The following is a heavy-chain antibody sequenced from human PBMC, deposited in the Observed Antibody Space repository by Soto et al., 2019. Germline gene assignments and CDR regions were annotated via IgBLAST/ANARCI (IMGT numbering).Heavy chain of an antibody. CDR2: IYYSGST. D-gene: IGHD6-19*01. V-gene: IGHV4-39*01. Sequence: QLQLQESGPGLVKPAETLSLTCTVSGGSISSSSYYWGWIRQPPGKGLEWIGSIYYSGSTYYNPSLKSRVTISVDTSKNQFSLKLSSVTAADTAVYYCARHDSVASNVADYWGQGTLVTVSS. J-gene: IGHJ4*02. CDR3: ARHDSVASNVADY. CDR1: GGSISSSSYY.